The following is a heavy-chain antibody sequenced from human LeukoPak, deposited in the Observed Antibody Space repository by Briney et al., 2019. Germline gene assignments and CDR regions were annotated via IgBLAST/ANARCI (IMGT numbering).Heavy chain of an antibody. CDR1: GGSISSYY. Sequence: SETLSLTCTVSGGSISSYYWSWIRQPPGKGLEWIGYIYYSGSTNYNPSLKSRVTISVDTSKNQFSLKLSSVTAADTAVYYCASMYRGYFDYRGQGTLVTVSS. V-gene: IGHV4-59*01. CDR2: IYYSGST. D-gene: IGHD3-10*01. J-gene: IGHJ4*02. CDR3: ASMYRGYFDY.